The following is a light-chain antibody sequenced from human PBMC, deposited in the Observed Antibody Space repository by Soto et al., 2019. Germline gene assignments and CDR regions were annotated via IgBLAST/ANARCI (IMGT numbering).Light chain of an antibody. V-gene: IGKV3D-15*01. CDR2: SAS. Sequence: EIILTQSPGTLSLSPGERATLSCRASQSVSGSFLAWYQQRPGQAPRLLIYSASSRATGIPDRFSGSGSGTEFTLTISSLQSEDFAVYYCQQYNDWPPWTFGQGTKVEIK. J-gene: IGKJ1*01. CDR1: QSVSGS. CDR3: QQYNDWPPWT.